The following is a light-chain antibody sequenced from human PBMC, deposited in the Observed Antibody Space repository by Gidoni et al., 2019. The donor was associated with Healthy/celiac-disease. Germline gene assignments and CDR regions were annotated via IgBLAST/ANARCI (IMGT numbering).Light chain of an antibody. V-gene: IGKV3-11*01. CDR1: QRVSSY. CDR3: QQRSNWLTWT. CDR2: DAA. J-gene: IGKJ1*01. Sequence: PATLSWAPGERATLSGRASQRVSSYLAWYQQKPGQAPRLRIYDAANRATGIPARFSGSGSGTDFTLTISSLEPEDFAVYYCQQRSNWLTWTFXQXTKVEIK.